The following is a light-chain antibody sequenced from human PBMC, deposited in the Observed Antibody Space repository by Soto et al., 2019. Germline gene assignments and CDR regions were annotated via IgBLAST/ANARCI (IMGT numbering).Light chain of an antibody. CDR3: QQYGSSPWT. J-gene: IGKJ1*01. Sequence: ETVLTQSPATLSLSPGERATLSCRASQTIRSNYLAWYRQTPGQAPRLLIYGASNMATGIADRFSGSGSGTDFTLIISRLEPEDFALYYCQQYGSSPWTFGQGTKLEIK. CDR1: QTIRSNY. V-gene: IGKV3-20*01. CDR2: GAS.